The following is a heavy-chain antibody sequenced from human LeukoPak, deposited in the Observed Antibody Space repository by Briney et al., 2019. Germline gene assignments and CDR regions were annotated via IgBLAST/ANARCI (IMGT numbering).Heavy chain of an antibody. CDR3: ARRAGAYSHPYDY. J-gene: IGHJ4*02. CDR1: GFTFSSYS. V-gene: IGHV3-33*08. D-gene: IGHD4/OR15-4a*01. CDR2: IRYDGSNK. Sequence: GGSLRLSCAASGFTFSSYSMNWVRQAPGKGLEWVAFIRYDGSNKYYADSVKGRFTISRDNSKNTLYLQMNSLRAEDTAVYYCARRAGAYSHPYDYWGQGTLVTVSS.